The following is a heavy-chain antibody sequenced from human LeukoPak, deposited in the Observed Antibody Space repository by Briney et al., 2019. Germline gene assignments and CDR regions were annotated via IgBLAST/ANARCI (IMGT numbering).Heavy chain of an antibody. J-gene: IGHJ3*02. Sequence: SQTLSLTCAISGDSVSSNSVAWNWIRQSPSRGPEWLGRTYYRSKWYIDYADSVKSRITISPDTSKNRFSLRLNSMTPEDTAIYYCARGRVSAFDIWGQGTMVTVSS. CDR2: TYYRSKWYI. CDR1: GDSVSSNSVA. CDR3: ARGRVSAFDI. D-gene: IGHD2-8*01. V-gene: IGHV6-1*01.